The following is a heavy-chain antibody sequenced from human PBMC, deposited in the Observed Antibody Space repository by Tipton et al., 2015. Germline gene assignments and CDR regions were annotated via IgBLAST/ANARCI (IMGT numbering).Heavy chain of an antibody. CDR3: ARGGSLFDY. J-gene: IGHJ4*02. D-gene: IGHD2-15*01. CDR2: ITQSGSS. CDR1: GDSFSDYY. Sequence: LRLSCAVHGDSFSDYYWSWIRQPAGKGLEWIGEITQSGSSNYNPSLKSRVTLSLDTSKNQFSLNLSSLTAADTAVYYCARGGSLFDYWGQGTLVTVSS. V-gene: IGHV4-34*01.